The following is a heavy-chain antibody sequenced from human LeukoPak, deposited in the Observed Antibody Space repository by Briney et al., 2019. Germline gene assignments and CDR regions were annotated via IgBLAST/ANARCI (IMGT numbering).Heavy chain of an antibody. V-gene: IGHV3-21*01. CDR1: GFTFSGYS. CDR3: AKDDYYDTSGYRD. J-gene: IGHJ4*02. Sequence: GGSLRLSCAASGFTFSGYSMNWVRQAPGKGLEWVSSISRSSSYIYYADSVKGRFTISRDNARKSLYLQMNSLRAEDTAVYYCAKDDYYDTSGYRDWGQGTLVTVSS. CDR2: ISRSSSYI. D-gene: IGHD3-22*01.